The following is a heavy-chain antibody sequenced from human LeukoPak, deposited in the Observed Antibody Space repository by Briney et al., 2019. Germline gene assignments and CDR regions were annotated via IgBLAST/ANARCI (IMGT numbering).Heavy chain of an antibody. Sequence: SSETLSLTCTVTGGSISSYYWSWIRQPPGKGLEWIGYIYYTGSTNYNPSLKSRVTISVDTSKSQFSLKLSSVTAADTAVYYCARQQLSQLYYFDNWGQGTLVTVSS. CDR1: GGSISSYY. J-gene: IGHJ4*02. CDR2: IYYTGST. D-gene: IGHD6-13*01. CDR3: ARQQLSQLYYFDN. V-gene: IGHV4-59*01.